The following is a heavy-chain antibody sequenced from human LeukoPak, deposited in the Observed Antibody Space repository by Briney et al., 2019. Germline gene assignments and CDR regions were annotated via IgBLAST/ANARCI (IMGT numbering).Heavy chain of an antibody. V-gene: IGHV3-30*02. Sequence: GGSLRLSCGASGFTFSSYGMHWVRQAPGKGLEWVAFIRYDGSNQYYTNSVKGRFTISRDNSKNTLYVQMNSLRGDDTVVYYCAKEGMVTPIDYWGQGTLVTVSS. CDR3: AKEGMVTPIDY. CDR2: IRYDGSNQ. J-gene: IGHJ4*02. D-gene: IGHD2-21*02. CDR1: GFTFSSYG.